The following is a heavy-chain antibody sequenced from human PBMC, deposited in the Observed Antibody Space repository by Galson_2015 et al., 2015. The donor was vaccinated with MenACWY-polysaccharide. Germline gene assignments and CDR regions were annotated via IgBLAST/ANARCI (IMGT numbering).Heavy chain of an antibody. D-gene: IGHD6-6*01. Sequence: SLRLSCAASEFTFSNFWMSWVRQAPGKGLERVANIKQDGGEKYYIDSVKGRFTISRDNAKNTLYLQMNSLRAEDTAIYYCARVRVIRGSSYFDYWGQGTLVTVSS. CDR1: EFTFSNFW. CDR2: IKQDGGEK. CDR3: ARVRVIRGSSYFDY. V-gene: IGHV3-7*01. J-gene: IGHJ4*02.